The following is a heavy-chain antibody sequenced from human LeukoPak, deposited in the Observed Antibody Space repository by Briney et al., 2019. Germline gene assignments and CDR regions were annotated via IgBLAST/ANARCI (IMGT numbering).Heavy chain of an antibody. V-gene: IGHV1-2*02. CDR2: INPKSGGT. J-gene: IGHJ4*02. Sequence: ASVKVSCKASGYTLTSYYMHWVRQAPGQGLEWMGWINPKSGGTNYAQKFQGRVTMTSDTSISTAYMEVSRLRSDDTAVYYCAREGIIKTFDYWGQGTLVTVSS. CDR1: GYTLTSYY. D-gene: IGHD2/OR15-2a*01. CDR3: AREGIIKTFDY.